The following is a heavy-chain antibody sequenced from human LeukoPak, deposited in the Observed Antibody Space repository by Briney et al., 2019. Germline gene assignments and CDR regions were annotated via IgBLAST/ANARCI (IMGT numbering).Heavy chain of an antibody. CDR3: ARVLPYCGGECHMGFDY. CDR2: ISAYNGNT. J-gene: IGHJ4*02. Sequence: ASVKVSCKASGYTFTSYGISWVRQAPGQGVEWMGWISAYNGNTNYAQKFQGRVTMTRDTSISTAYMELSRLRSDDTAVYYCARVLPYCGGECHMGFDYWGQGTLVTVSS. CDR1: GYTFTSYG. V-gene: IGHV1-18*01. D-gene: IGHD2-21*01.